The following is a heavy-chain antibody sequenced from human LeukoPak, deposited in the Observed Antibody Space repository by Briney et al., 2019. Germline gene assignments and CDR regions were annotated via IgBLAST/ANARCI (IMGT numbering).Heavy chain of an antibody. J-gene: IGHJ6*04. D-gene: IGHD2-2*03. CDR3: ARDWLDVSMDI. CDR1: GFSFEDFC. Sequence: GGSLRLSCAVSGFSFEDFCMNWVRQAPGKGLEWVSYISHRSETVYYADSVKGRFTISRDNAKNSLYLQMSGLRAEDTAVYYCARDWLDVSMDILGKGTTVTVSS. V-gene: IGHV3-48*04. CDR2: ISHRSETV.